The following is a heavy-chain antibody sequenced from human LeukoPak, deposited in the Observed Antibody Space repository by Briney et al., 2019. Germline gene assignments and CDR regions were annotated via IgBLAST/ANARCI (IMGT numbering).Heavy chain of an antibody. CDR1: GGSISSSNW. D-gene: IGHD6-13*01. Sequence: SETLSLTCAVSGGSISSSNWWSWVRQPPGKGLEWIGEIYHSGSTNYNPSLKSRVTISVDKSKNQFSLKLSSVTAADTAVYYCASRGAAAGAEYYYYYMDVWGKGTTVTVSS. CDR2: IYHSGST. CDR3: ASRGAAAGAEYYYYYMDV. V-gene: IGHV4-4*02. J-gene: IGHJ6*03.